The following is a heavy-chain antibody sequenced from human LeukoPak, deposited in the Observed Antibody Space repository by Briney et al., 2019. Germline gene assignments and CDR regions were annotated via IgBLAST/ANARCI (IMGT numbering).Heavy chain of an antibody. V-gene: IGHV4-4*07. J-gene: IGHJ3*02. D-gene: IGHD3-3*01. CDR2: IYTSGST. Sequence: SETLSLTCTVSGGSISSYYWSWIRQPAGKGLEWIWRIYTSGSTNYNTSLKSRVTMSVDTSKNQFSLKLSFVTAADTAVYYCARVRFLESGDAFDIWGQGTMVTVSS. CDR1: GGSISSYY. CDR3: ARVRFLESGDAFDI.